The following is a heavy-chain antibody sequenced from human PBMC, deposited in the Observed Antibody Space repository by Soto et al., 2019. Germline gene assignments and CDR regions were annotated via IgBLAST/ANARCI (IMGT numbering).Heavy chain of an antibody. D-gene: IGHD2-2*02. CDR1: GFTFSSYG. CDR2: IWYDGSNK. CDR3: ARELGYCSSTSCYKGYYGMDV. Sequence: QLQLVESGGGVVQPGRSLRLSCAASGFTFSSYGMHWVHQAPGKGLEWVAVIWYDGSNKYYADSVKGRFIISRDNSKNTLYLQMNSLRAEDTAVYYCARELGYCSSTSCYKGYYGMDVWGPGTTVTVS. J-gene: IGHJ6*02. V-gene: IGHV3-33*01.